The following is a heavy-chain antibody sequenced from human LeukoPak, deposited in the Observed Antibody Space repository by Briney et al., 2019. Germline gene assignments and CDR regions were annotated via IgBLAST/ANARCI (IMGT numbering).Heavy chain of an antibody. J-gene: IGHJ4*02. D-gene: IGHD5-18*01. Sequence: SQTLSLTCTVSGGSISSGDYYWSWIRQPPGKGLEWIGYIYYSGSTYYNPSLKSRVAISVDTSKNQFSLKLSSVTAADTAVYYCARDPRGENKVMVPRWGQGTLVTVSS. CDR2: IYYSGST. CDR1: GGSISSGDYY. V-gene: IGHV4-30-4*01. CDR3: ARDPRGENKVMVPR.